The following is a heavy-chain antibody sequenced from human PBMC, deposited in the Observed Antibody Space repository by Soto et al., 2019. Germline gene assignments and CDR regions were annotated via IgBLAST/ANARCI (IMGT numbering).Heavy chain of an antibody. CDR1: GYTFTSYD. V-gene: IGHV1-8*01. Sequence: ASVKVSCKASGYTFTSYDINWVRQATGQGLEWMGWMNPNSGNTGYAQKFQGGVTMTRNTSISTAYMELSSLRSEDTAVYYCARPQSSRYYDFWSGYYTGGYYMDVWGKGTTVTVSS. CDR3: ARPQSSRYYDFWSGYYTGGYYMDV. D-gene: IGHD3-3*01. CDR2: MNPNSGNT. J-gene: IGHJ6*03.